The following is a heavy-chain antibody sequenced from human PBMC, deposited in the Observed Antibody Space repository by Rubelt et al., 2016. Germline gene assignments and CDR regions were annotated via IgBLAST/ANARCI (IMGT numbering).Heavy chain of an antibody. CDR3: ARGRMGFHYYYYGMDV. J-gene: IGHJ6*02. CDR2: INRSGST. D-gene: IGHD1-26*01. V-gene: IGHV4-34*01. Sequence: QVQLQQWGAGLLKPSETLSLTCAVYGGSFSGYYWSWIRQPPGKGLEWIGEINRSGSTNYNPSLKSQVTISVDTSKNQFSRKLSSGTAADTAVYYCARGRMGFHYYYYGMDVWGQGTTVTVSS. CDR1: GGSFSGYY.